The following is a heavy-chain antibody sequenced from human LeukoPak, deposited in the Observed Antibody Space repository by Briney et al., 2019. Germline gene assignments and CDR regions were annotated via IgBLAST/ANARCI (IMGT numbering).Heavy chain of an antibody. CDR3: ARGGDVYNYDAFDI. J-gene: IGHJ3*02. CDR1: GYTFTSYG. CDR2: ISAYNGNT. V-gene: IGHV1-18*01. Sequence: ASVKVSCKASGYTFTSYGISWVRQAPGQGLEWMGWISAYNGNTNYAQKLQGRVTMTTDTYTSTVYMEVRSLRSDDTAVYYCARGGDVYNYDAFDIWGQGTMVTVSS. D-gene: IGHD5-24*01.